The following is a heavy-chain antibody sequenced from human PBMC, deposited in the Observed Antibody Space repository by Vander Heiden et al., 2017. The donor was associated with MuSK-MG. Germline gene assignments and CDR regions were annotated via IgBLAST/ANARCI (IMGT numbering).Heavy chain of an antibody. Sequence: QVQLQESVPGLVKPSETLSLTCTVSGGSMNNYYWTWIRLPPGKGLEWIGYVYSSGNTKYNPSLESRVTMSADTYKSQLSLKLRSVTAADTAVYYCAIPDRDERTVYFDLWCRGPMVLVYS. CDR1: GGSMNNYY. CDR3: AIPDRDERTVYFDL. J-gene: IGHJ2*01. D-gene: IGHD3-9*01. V-gene: IGHV4-59*08. CDR2: VYSSGNT.